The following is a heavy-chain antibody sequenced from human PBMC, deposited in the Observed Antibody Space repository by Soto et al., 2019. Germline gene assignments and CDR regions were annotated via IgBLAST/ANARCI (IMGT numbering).Heavy chain of an antibody. Sequence: EVQLVESGRGLVQPGGSLRLSCAASGFTFNSYWIHWVRQAPGKGLVWVSRINSDGSSTFYADSVKGRFTISRDNAKNTLYLQMNSLMAEDTAVYYCASSLLTPFDCWGQGTLVTVSS. CDR3: ASSLLTPFDC. V-gene: IGHV3-74*01. J-gene: IGHJ4*02. D-gene: IGHD7-27*01. CDR2: INSDGSST. CDR1: GFTFNSYW.